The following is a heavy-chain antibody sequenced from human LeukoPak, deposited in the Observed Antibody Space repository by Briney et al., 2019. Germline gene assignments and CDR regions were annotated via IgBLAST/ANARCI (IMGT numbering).Heavy chain of an antibody. D-gene: IGHD1-26*01. J-gene: IGHJ5*02. CDR3: AREQWWGIVGANWFDP. V-gene: IGHV3-48*01. CDR1: GFTFNRNS. Sequence: PGGSLRLSCAVAGFTFNRNSMNWVRQAPGKGLEWVSYISSSSSPIYYADSVKGRFTLSRDNAKNSLYLQMNSLRAEDTAVYYCAREQWWGIVGANWFDPWGQGTLVTVSS. CDR2: ISSSSSPI.